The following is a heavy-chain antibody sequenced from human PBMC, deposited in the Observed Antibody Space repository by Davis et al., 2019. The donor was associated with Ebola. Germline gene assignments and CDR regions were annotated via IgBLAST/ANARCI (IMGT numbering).Heavy chain of an antibody. CDR1: GGSISSFY. CDR3: ARDNSIWSGYYIDY. CDR2: IYYSGST. Sequence: MPSETLSLTCAVSGGSISSFYWSWIRQPPGKGLEWIGYIYYSGSTNYNPSLRSRVTISLDTSKNQFSLKLSSVTAADTAVYYCARDNSIWSGYYIDYWGQGTLVTVSS. V-gene: IGHV4-59*01. J-gene: IGHJ4*02. D-gene: IGHD3-3*01.